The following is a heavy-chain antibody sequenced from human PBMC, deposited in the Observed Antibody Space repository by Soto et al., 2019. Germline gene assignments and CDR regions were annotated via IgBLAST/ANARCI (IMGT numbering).Heavy chain of an antibody. D-gene: IGHD6-19*01. V-gene: IGHV4-34*01. J-gene: IGHJ4*02. CDR1: GGSFSGYY. Sequence: XGTLSLTCAVYGGSFSGYYWSWIRQPPGKGLEWIGEINPSGSTNYNPSLKSRVTISVDTSKNQFSLNLSSVTAADTAVYYCARGRPGRSSGWYNYWGQGTLVTVSS. CDR2: INPSGST. CDR3: ARGRPGRSSGWYNY.